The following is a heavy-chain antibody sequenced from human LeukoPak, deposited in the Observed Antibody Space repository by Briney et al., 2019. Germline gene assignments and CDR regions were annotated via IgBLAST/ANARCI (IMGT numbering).Heavy chain of an antibody. J-gene: IGHJ4*02. CDR2: IYYTGST. D-gene: IGHD3-10*01. CDR1: GDSIGSYY. V-gene: IGHV4-59*01. CDR3: ARHHDSGTYPLDY. Sequence: SETLSLTCTVSGDSIGSYYWSWIRQPPGKGLEWIGYIYYTGSTNYNPSLESRVTISVDTSKNQFSLKLSSVTAADTAMYYCARHHDSGTYPLDYWGQGTLVTVSS.